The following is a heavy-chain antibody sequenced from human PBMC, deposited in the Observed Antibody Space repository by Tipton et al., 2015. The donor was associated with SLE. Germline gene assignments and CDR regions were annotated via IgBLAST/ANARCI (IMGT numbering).Heavy chain of an antibody. D-gene: IGHD2-15*01. J-gene: IGHJ3*01. V-gene: IGHV4-61*02. CDR2: INTGGTT. CDR3: ARLLFPAAQGAFDL. Sequence: TLSLTCTVSGGSISSGGYYWSWIRQPAGKGLEWIGRINTGGTTNYNPSLRSRVTVSTDTSKNQFSLILDSVTAADTAVYYCARLLFPAAQGAFDLWGQGTLVTVSS. CDR1: GGSISSGGYY.